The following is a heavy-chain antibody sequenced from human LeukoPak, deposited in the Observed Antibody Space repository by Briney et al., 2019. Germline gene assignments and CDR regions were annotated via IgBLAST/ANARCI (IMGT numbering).Heavy chain of an antibody. CDR3: ARMSGSRLPGY. CDR1: GFTFTSYW. J-gene: IGHJ4*02. Sequence: GGSLRLSCAASGFTFTSYWMHWVRQAPGKGLEWVSYISNSASAKYYAASVKGRFTISRDNGKNSLYLQTSSLRAEDTAVYYCARMSGSRLPGYWGQGTLVTVSS. D-gene: IGHD3-3*01. V-gene: IGHV3-48*01. CDR2: ISNSASAK.